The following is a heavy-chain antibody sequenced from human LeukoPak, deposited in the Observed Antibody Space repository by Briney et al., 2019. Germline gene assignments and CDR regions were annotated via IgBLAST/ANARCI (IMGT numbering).Heavy chain of an antibody. V-gene: IGHV4-59*08. Sequence: SETLSLTCTVSGGSISSHYWSWIRQPPGKGLEWIGYIYYSGSTNYNPSLKSRVTISVDTSKNQFSLKLSSVTAADTAVYYCASHGWGSYFDYWGQGTLVTVSS. CDR2: IYYSGST. CDR3: ASHGWGSYFDY. J-gene: IGHJ4*02. CDR1: GGSISSHY. D-gene: IGHD3-16*01.